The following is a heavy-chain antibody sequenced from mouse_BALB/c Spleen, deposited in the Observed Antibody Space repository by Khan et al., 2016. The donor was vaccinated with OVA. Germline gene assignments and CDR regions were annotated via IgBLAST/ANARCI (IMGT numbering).Heavy chain of an antibody. J-gene: IGHJ3*01. D-gene: IGHD3-1*01. CDR2: IDPANGNV. CDR1: GFNIKDTY. CDR3: TRWAYNGRFAY. V-gene: IGHV14-3*02. Sequence: VQLQQSGAEFVKPGASVKLSCTASGFNIKDTYMHWINQRPQQGLVWIGRIDPANGNVKYDPNFQDKATIAADASSNTAYLQLSRLTSADTAVYYCTRWAYNGRFAYWGQGTLVTVSA.